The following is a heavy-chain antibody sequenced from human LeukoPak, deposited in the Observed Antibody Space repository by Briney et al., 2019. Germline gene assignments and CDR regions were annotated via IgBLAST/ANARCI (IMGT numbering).Heavy chain of an antibody. CDR3: AREALRYFDWLPTVLDY. Sequence: SVKVSCKASGGTFSSYAISWVRQAPGQGLEWMGGVIPIFGTANYAQKFQGRVTITADESTSTAYMELSSLRSEDTAVYYCAREALRYFDWLPTVLDYWGQGTLVTVSS. CDR1: GGTFSSYA. D-gene: IGHD3-9*01. V-gene: IGHV1-69*13. CDR2: VIPIFGTA. J-gene: IGHJ4*02.